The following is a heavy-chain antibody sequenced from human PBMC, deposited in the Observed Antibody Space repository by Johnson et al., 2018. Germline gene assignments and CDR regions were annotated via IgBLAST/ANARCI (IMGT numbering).Heavy chain of an antibody. CDR1: GGTFSSYA. Sequence: QVQLVQSGAEVKKPGSSVKVSCKASGGTFSSYAMSWVRQAPGQGLEWMGRIIPILGIANYAQKFQGRVTITADKSTSTAYMELSSLRSEDTAVYYCATLIDSNYRLDDGDTVDYYYYGMDVWGKGTTVTVSS. CDR3: ATLIDSNYRLDDGDTVDYYYYGMDV. V-gene: IGHV1-69*04. J-gene: IGHJ6*04. D-gene: IGHD4-11*01. CDR2: IIPILGIA.